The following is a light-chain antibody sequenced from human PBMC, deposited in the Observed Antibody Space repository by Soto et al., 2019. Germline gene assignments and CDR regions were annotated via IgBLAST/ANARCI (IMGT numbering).Light chain of an antibody. Sequence: QPVLTQPPSASGIPGQRVTISCSRSSSNIGSNTVNWYQQLPGTAPKLLIYSNNQRPSGVPDRFSGSKSGTSASLAISGLQSEDEADYYCAAWDDSLNAFYVFGTGTKVTVL. CDR1: SSNIGSNT. CDR2: SNN. CDR3: AAWDDSLNAFYV. J-gene: IGLJ1*01. V-gene: IGLV1-44*01.